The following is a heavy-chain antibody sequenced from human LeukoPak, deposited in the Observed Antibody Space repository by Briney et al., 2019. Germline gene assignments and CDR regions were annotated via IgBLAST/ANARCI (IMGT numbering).Heavy chain of an antibody. D-gene: IGHD6-13*01. CDR2: IKQDGSEK. V-gene: IGHV3-7*02. J-gene: IGHJ6*02. Sequence: SGGSLRLSCAASGFTSCSYWMIWFRQAPGKGREWVANIKQDGSEKYYVDSVKGRFAISRDNAKNSLYLQMNSLRAEDTAVYYCARTGYSRSWYDYYYYGMDVWGQGTTVTVSS. CDR3: ARTGYSRSWYDYYYYGMDV. CDR1: GFTSCSYW.